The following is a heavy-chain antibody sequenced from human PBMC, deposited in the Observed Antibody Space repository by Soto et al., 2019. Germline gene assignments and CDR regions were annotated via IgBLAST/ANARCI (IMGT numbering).Heavy chain of an antibody. J-gene: IGHJ3*02. V-gene: IGHV4-59*01. Sequence: QVQLQESGPGLVKPSETLSLTCTVSVGSISRYYWSLIRQPPGKGLEWIGYIYYSGSTNYNPSLKSRVTISVDTSKNQFSLKLSSVTAAETAVYYCGRVWGGALDIWGQGTMVTVSS. CDR3: GRVWGGALDI. D-gene: IGHD3-10*01. CDR2: IYYSGST. CDR1: VGSISRYY.